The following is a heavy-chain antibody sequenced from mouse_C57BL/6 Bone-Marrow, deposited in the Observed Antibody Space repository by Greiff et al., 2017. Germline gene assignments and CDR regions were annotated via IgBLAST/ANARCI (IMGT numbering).Heavy chain of an antibody. CDR1: GFTFTDYY. Sequence: DVKLVESGGGLVQPGGSLSLSCAASGFTFTDYYMSWVRQPPGKALEWLGFIRTNANGYTTEYSASVKGRFTISRDNSQSILYLQMNSLRAEDSATYYCASRYEVYFDYWGQGTTLTVSS. CDR2: IRTNANGYTT. D-gene: IGHD2-3*01. V-gene: IGHV7-3*01. J-gene: IGHJ2*01. CDR3: ASRYEVYFDY.